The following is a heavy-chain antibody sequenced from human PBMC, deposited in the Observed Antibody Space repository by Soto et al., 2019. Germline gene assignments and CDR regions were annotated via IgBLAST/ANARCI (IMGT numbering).Heavy chain of an antibody. J-gene: IGHJ5*02. V-gene: IGHV3-33*01. CDR1: GFTFSSYG. CDR2: IWYDGSNK. Sequence: HPVGSVRLSCAASGFTFSSYGMHWVRQAPGKGLEWVAVIWYDGSNKYYADSVKGRFTISRDNSKNTLYLQMNSLRAEDTAVYYCARGKYYDSSGPWFDPLGQGTLVTVSS. CDR3: ARGKYYDSSGPWFDP. D-gene: IGHD3-22*01.